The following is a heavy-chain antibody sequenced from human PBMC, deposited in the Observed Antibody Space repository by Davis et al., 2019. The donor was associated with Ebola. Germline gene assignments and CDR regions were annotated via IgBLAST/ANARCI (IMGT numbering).Heavy chain of an antibody. Sequence: GESLKISCAASGFIFSNYAMTWVRQAPGKGLQWVSAITTSGDGTSYADSVKGRFTISRDNSDNMLFLQMTSLRGDDTAVYYCVREQYGEIYFDSWGQGKLVTVSS. J-gene: IGHJ4*02. CDR2: ITTSGDGT. CDR3: VREQYGEIYFDS. D-gene: IGHD4-17*01. V-gene: IGHV3-23*01. CDR1: GFIFSNYA.